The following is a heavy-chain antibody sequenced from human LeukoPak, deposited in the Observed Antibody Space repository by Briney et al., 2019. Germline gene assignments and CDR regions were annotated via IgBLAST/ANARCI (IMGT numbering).Heavy chain of an antibody. CDR2: IIPIFGTA. CDR3: ARVIAYCGGDCYEDY. V-gene: IGHV1-69*13. CDR1: GGTFSSYA. J-gene: IGHJ4*02. Sequence: ASVKVSCTASGGTFSSYAISWVRQAPGQGLEWMGGIIPIFGTANYAQKFQGRVTITADESTSTAYMELSSLRSEDTAVYYCARVIAYCGGDCYEDYWGQGTLVTVSS. D-gene: IGHD2-21*02.